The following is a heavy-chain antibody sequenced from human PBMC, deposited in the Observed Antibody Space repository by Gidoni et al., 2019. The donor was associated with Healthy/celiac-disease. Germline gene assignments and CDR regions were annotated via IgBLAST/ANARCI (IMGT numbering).Heavy chain of an antibody. Sequence: QLQLQESGPGLVKPSETLSLTCTVSGGSISSISYYWGWIRQPPGKGLEWIGSIYYSGSTYYNPSLKRRVTISVDTSKNQFSLKLSSVTAADTAVYYCATGSGWYVVYWGQGTLVTVSS. CDR1: GGSISSISYY. CDR3: ATGSGWYVVY. D-gene: IGHD6-19*01. J-gene: IGHJ4*02. CDR2: IYYSGST. V-gene: IGHV4-39*01.